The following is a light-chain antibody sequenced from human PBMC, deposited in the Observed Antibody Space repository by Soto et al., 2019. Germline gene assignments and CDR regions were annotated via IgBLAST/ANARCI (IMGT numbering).Light chain of an antibody. CDR3: QQYNNWPLT. CDR2: VAS. J-gene: IGKJ4*01. V-gene: IGKV3-15*01. Sequence: EVVMTQSPATLSVSPGDRATLSCRASQNVNTNLAWYQQQPGQAPRLLIFVASNWATGIPARFSGSGSGTEFTLTISSLQPEDFAVYYCQQYNNWPLTFGGGTKVEIK. CDR1: QNVNTN.